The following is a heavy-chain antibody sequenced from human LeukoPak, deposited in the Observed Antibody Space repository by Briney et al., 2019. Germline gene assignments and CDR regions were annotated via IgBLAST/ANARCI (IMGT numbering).Heavy chain of an antibody. Sequence: PGGSLRLSCVASGFTFRTYEMNWVRQAPGQGLDGVSYIMSGSGNTKYYADSVKGRFTICKDNAKSSLYLQMNGLRAEDTAIYCCAREASHCGGDCYDYLVQGTLVTVSS. CDR2: IMSGSGNTK. D-gene: IGHD2-21*01. CDR1: GFTFRTYE. J-gene: IGHJ4*02. CDR3: AREASHCGGDCYDY. V-gene: IGHV3-48*03.